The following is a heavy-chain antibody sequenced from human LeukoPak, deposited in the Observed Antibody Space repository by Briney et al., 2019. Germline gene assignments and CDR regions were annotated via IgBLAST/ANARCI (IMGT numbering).Heavy chain of an antibody. CDR2: IKQDGSEK. J-gene: IGHJ4*02. CDR1: GFTFSSYW. D-gene: IGHD3-3*01. Sequence: VGSLRLSCAASGFTFSSYWMSWVRQAPGKGLECVANIKQDGSEKFYVDSVKGRFTISRDNAKNSLYLQMCSLRAEDTAVYYCARELFGGSYYFDYWGQGILVTVSS. V-gene: IGHV3-7*04. CDR3: ARELFGGSYYFDY.